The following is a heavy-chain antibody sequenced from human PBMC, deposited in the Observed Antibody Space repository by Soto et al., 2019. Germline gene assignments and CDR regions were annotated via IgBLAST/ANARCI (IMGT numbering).Heavy chain of an antibody. CDR3: AGETHYVSSPTYDQYYFDY. J-gene: IGHJ4*02. V-gene: IGHV4-59*11. D-gene: IGHD3-16*01. CDR1: GGSISGHY. CDR2: LSYSGRT. Sequence: SETLSLTCTVSGGSISGHYWSWIRQPPGKGLECIGYLSYSGRTNYNPALKSRVSISVDTPKNQFSLKLSSVTAADTAVYYCAGETHYVSSPTYDQYYFDYWGQGTLV.